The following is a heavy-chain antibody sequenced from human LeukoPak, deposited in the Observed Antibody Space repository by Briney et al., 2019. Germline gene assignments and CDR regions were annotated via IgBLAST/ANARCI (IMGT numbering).Heavy chain of an antibody. CDR1: GFTFSSYG. V-gene: IGHV3-30*02. J-gene: IGHJ4*02. CDR3: ARAYGSSGYYQLPIDY. D-gene: IGHD3-22*01. CDR2: IRYDGSNK. Sequence: GGSLRLSCAASGFTFSSYGMHWVRQAPGKGLEWVALIRYDGSNKYYADTVKGRFTISRDNSKNTLFLQMNSLRVDDTALSCCARAYGSSGYYQLPIDYWGQGTLVTVSS.